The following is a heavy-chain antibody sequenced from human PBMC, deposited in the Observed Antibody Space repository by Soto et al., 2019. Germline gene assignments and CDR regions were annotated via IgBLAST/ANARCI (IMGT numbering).Heavy chain of an antibody. CDR1: GYTFTSYG. Sequence: ASVKVSCKASGYTFTSYGISWVRQAPGQGLEWMGWISAYNGNTNYAQKLQGRVTMTTDTSTSTAYMELRSLRSDDTAVYYCARDRCTNGVCYVRWFDPWGQGTLVTV. CDR2: ISAYNGNT. V-gene: IGHV1-18*01. D-gene: IGHD2-8*01. CDR3: ARDRCTNGVCYVRWFDP. J-gene: IGHJ5*02.